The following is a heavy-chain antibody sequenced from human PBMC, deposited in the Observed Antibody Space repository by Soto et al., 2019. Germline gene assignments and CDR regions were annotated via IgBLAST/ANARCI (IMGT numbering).Heavy chain of an antibody. V-gene: IGHV3-48*02. Sequence: EVQLVESGGGLVQPGGSLRLSCAASGFVFITYSMNGVRQAPGKGLEWVSYISSSSSTIYYADSVQGRFTIYRDNAKNSLYLQVNSVRDEATAVYFCAGLAGRVDYFDYWGQGTLVTVSS. J-gene: IGHJ4*02. CDR2: ISSSSSTI. CDR1: GFVFITYS. CDR3: AGLAGRVDYFDY.